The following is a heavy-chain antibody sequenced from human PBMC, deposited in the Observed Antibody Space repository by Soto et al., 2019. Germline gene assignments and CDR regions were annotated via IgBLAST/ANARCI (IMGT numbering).Heavy chain of an antibody. Sequence: SETLSLTCTVSGGSINSGDYYWTWIRQPPGKDLEWIGFIFYTGSPYYNPSLKSRIAISVDTSENQFSLNLTSVTAADTAVYFCAGEPKGGPAAGAIEIWGQGTMVTVSS. CDR2: IFYTGSP. V-gene: IGHV4-30-4*01. CDR3: AGEPKGGPAAGAIEI. J-gene: IGHJ3*02. CDR1: GGSINSGDYY. D-gene: IGHD6-25*01.